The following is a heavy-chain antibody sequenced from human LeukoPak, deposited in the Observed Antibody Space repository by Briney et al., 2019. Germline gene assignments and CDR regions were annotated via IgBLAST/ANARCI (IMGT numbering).Heavy chain of an antibody. CDR3: ATAPGRAAAGTGFDY. V-gene: IGHV3-21*01. D-gene: IGHD6-13*01. CDR1: GFTFSSYS. Sequence: PGGSLRLSCAASGFTFSSYSMNWVRRAPGKGLEWVSSISSSSSYIYYADSVKGRFTISRDNAKNSLYLQMNSLRAEDTAVYYCATAPGRAAAGTGFDYWGQGTLVTVSS. J-gene: IGHJ4*02. CDR2: ISSSSSYI.